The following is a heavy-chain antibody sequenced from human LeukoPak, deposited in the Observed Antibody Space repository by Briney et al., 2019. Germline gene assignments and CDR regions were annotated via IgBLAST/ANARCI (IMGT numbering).Heavy chain of an antibody. Sequence: PSETLSLTCTVSGGSVSGSTYYWNWIRQPPGKGLEWIGYIYHSGSTTNYNPSLKSRATITVDTSKNQFSLKSNYVTAADTAVYYCARDEDNSGRYYYYMDVWGKGTTVTVSS. CDR2: IYHSGSTT. V-gene: IGHV4-61*01. CDR3: ARDEDNSGRYYYYMDV. D-gene: IGHD3-22*01. J-gene: IGHJ6*03. CDR1: GGSVSGSTYY.